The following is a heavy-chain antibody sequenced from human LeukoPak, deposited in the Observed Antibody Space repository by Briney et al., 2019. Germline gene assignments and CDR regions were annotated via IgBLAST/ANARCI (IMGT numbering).Heavy chain of an antibody. CDR2: IYYRST. V-gene: IGHV4-59*08. CDR1: GGSISSYY. D-gene: IGHD1-26*01. J-gene: IGHJ4*02. Sequence: PSETLSLTCTVSGGSISSYYWSWIRQPPGKGLEWIGYIYYRSTNYNPSLKSRVTISIDTSKNQLSLKLSSVTAADTAVYYCARLASGSYGPLTPFDYWGQGTLVTVSS. CDR3: ARLASGSYGPLTPFDY.